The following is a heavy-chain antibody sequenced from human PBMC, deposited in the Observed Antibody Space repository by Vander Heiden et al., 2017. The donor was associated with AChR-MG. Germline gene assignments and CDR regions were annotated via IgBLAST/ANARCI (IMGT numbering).Heavy chain of an antibody. V-gene: IGHV4-31*01. D-gene: IGHD2-15*01. CDR3: ARDSGPGLSFI. CDR2: IYYSGST. CDR1: GGPISGVGYY. J-gene: IGHJ3*02. Sequence: VQLQESGTGLVKPSQTLSLTCTVSGGPISGVGYYWSWIRQRPGKGLELSRYIYYSGSTYDNPSLKSLVTISVDTSKNQFFLKLSSVTAADTAVYCCARDSGPGLSFIWGQGTMVTVSS.